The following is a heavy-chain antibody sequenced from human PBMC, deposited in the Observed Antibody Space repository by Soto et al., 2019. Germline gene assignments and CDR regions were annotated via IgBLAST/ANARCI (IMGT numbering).Heavy chain of an antibody. J-gene: IGHJ6*02. CDR3: AKDRYPITIFGVVSPPYGMDV. V-gene: IGHV3-23*01. CDR2: ISGSGGST. Sequence: GGSLRLSCAASGISLSSYAMSWVRQAPGKGLEWVSAISGSGGSTHYADSVKGRFTILRDNSKNTLYLQMNTLRADDTAVYYCAKDRYPITIFGVVSPPYGMDVWGQGTTVTVSS. D-gene: IGHD3-3*01. CDR1: GISLSSYA.